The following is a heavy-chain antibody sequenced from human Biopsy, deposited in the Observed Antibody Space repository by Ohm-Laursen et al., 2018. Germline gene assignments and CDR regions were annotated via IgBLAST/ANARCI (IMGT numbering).Heavy chain of an antibody. Sequence: GTLSLTCTVSGGSMTGSSYYWGWIRQPPGKGLEWIGAVHYSGSPYYNPSLQSRVTLSVDMSKNLFSLRLSSVTAADTAVYYCTRRGMTTLTTRAFDIWGQGTMVTVSS. D-gene: IGHD4-11*01. J-gene: IGHJ3*02. CDR1: GGSMTGSSYY. V-gene: IGHV4-39*01. CDR3: TRRGMTTLTTRAFDI. CDR2: VHYSGSP.